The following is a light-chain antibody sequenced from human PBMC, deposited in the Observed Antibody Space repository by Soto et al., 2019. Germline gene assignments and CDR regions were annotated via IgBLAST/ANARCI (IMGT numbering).Light chain of an antibody. V-gene: IGKV3-11*01. Sequence: ANLSCSSSQSVSSYLAWYQQKPGQGPRLLIYDASNRATGVSARFSGSGYGTDFTLTISSLEPDDFAVYYCHQRSSWPRGTFGQGTKVDIK. CDR2: DAS. CDR1: QSVSSY. J-gene: IGKJ1*01. CDR3: HQRSSWPRGT.